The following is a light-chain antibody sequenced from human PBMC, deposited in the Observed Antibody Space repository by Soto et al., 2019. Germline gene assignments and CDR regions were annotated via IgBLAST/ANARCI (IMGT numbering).Light chain of an antibody. Sequence: EIVLTQSPGTLSLSPGERATLSCSASQSVSSSYLAWYQQKPGQAPRLLIYGASSRATGIPDRFSGSGSGTDFTLTISRVEPEDFAVYYCQQYGSSPTFGQGTKVEIK. J-gene: IGKJ1*01. V-gene: IGKV3-20*01. CDR3: QQYGSSPT. CDR1: QSVSSSY. CDR2: GAS.